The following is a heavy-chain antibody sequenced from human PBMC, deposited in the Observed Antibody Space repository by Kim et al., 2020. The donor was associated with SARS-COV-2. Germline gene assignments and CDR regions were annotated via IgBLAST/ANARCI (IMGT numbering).Heavy chain of an antibody. V-gene: IGHV3-33*01. D-gene: IGHD6-13*01. Sequence: GGSLRLSCAASGFTFSSYGMHWVRQAPGKGLEWVAVIWYDGSNKYYADSVKGRFTISRDNSKNTLYLQMNSLRAEDTAVYYCARGGGRYSSSWYVVVGDPQAYYYYYGMDVWGQGTTVTVSS. J-gene: IGHJ6*02. CDR2: IWYDGSNK. CDR1: GFTFSSYG. CDR3: ARGGGRYSSSWYVVVGDPQAYYYYYGMDV.